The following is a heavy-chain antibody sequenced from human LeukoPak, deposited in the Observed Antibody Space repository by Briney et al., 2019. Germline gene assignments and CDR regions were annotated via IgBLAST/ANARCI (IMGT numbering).Heavy chain of an antibody. CDR2: IRSKANSYAT. V-gene: IGHV3-73*01. CDR1: GFTFSGSA. CDR3: TRPGGSCYSGFCY. Sequence: PGGSLRLSCAASGFTFSGSAMHWVRQASGKGLEWVGRIRSKANSYATAYAASVKGRFTISRDDSKNTAYLQMNSLKTEDTAVYYCTRPGGSCYSGFCYWGQGTLVTVSS. D-gene: IGHD2-15*01. J-gene: IGHJ4*02.